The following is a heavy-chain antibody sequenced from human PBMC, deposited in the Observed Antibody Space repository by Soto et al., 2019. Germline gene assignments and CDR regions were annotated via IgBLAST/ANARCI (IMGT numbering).Heavy chain of an antibody. J-gene: IGHJ5*02. CDR1: GGSISSYY. D-gene: IGHD2-8*01. CDR2: IYYSGST. Sequence: QVQLQESGPGLVKPSETLSLTCTVSGGSISSYYWSWIRQPPGKGLEGIGYIYYSGSTNYNPSLKRRVPISVDTSKNQSSLKLSSVTAADTAVYYCARQMIYCTNGVCYNNWFDPWGQGTLVTVSS. CDR3: ARQMIYCTNGVCYNNWFDP. V-gene: IGHV4-59*08.